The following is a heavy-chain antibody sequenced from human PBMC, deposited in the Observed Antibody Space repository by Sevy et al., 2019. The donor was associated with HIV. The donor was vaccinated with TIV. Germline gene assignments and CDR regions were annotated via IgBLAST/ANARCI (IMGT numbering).Heavy chain of an antibody. Sequence: GGSLRLSCAASGFTFSNYWMSWVRQPPGKGLEWVANIKQDGSDKYYVDSVKGRFTISRDNAKNSLYLQMNSLRAEDSAVYYCAGTATVAGEVFDYWGQGTLVTVSS. CDR1: GFTFSNYW. D-gene: IGHD2-21*02. J-gene: IGHJ4*02. CDR2: IKQDGSDK. CDR3: AGTATVAGEVFDY. V-gene: IGHV3-7*01.